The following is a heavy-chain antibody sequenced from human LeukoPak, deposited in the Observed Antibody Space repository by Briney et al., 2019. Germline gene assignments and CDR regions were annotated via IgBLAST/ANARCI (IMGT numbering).Heavy chain of an antibody. Sequence: GGSLRLSCAASGFTFGSYAMSWVRQAPGKGLEWVSAISGSGGSTYYADSVKGRFTISRDNSKNTLYLQMNSLRAEDTAVYYCAKWPAVGLSEYYFDYWGQGTLVTVSS. J-gene: IGHJ4*02. CDR1: GFTFGSYA. CDR2: ISGSGGST. D-gene: IGHD6-19*01. CDR3: AKWPAVGLSEYYFDY. V-gene: IGHV3-23*01.